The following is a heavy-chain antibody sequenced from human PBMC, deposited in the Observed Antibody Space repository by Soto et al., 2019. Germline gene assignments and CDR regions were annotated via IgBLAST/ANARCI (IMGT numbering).Heavy chain of an antibody. V-gene: IGHV3-23*01. CDR1: GFTFSSYA. Sequence: PWGSLRLSCAASGFTFSSYAMSWVRQPPGKGLEWVAAISGSRTTTAYADSVKGRFTISRDISENTLYIQMNSLRIDDTAVYYCAKDAGSGCGGASCSFQAPDHWGQGTRVTVSS. CDR3: AKDAGSGCGGASCSFQAPDH. D-gene: IGHD2-15*01. CDR2: ISGSRTTT. J-gene: IGHJ4*02.